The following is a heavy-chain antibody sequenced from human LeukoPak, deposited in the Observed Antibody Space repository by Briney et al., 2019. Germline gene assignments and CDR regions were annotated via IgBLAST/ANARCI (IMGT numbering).Heavy chain of an antibody. CDR1: GGTFSSYA. J-gene: IGHJ4*02. D-gene: IGHD3-16*02. CDR3: ASGDYDHVWGSYRSYLDY. CDR2: IIPIFGTA. V-gene: IGHV1-69*13. Sequence: SVKVSCKASGGTFSSYAISWVRQAPGQGLEWMGGIIPIFGTANYAQKFQGRVTITADESTSTAYMELSSLRSEDTAVYYCASGDYDHVWGSYRSYLDYWGQGALVTVSS.